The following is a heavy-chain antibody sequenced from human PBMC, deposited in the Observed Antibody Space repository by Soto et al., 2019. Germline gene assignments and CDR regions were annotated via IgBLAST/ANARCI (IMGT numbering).Heavy chain of an antibody. CDR3: ARGGDSSGYYSGYYYYGMDV. CDR1: GFTFSSYW. V-gene: IGHV3-7*01. D-gene: IGHD3-22*01. CDR2: IKQDGSEK. J-gene: IGHJ6*02. Sequence: GGSLRLSCAASGFTFSSYWMSWVRQAPGKGLEWVANIKQDGSEKYYVDSVKGRFTISRDNSKNTLYLQMNSLRAEDTAVYYCARGGDSSGYYSGYYYYGMDVWGQGTTVTVSS.